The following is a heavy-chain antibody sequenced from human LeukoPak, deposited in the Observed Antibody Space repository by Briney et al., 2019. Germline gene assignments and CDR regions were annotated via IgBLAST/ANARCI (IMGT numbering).Heavy chain of an antibody. D-gene: IGHD6-19*01. J-gene: IGHJ4*02. Sequence: SGTLSLTCAVSGGSISNSNWWSWVRQPPGKGLEWIGEIYYSGSTNYNPSLKSRVSISVDKSKNQFSLKLSSVTAADTAVYYCARVPPRSSTGWQPGEYWGQGTLVTVSS. V-gene: IGHV4-4*02. CDR1: GGSISNSNW. CDR2: IYYSGST. CDR3: ARVPPRSSTGWQPGEY.